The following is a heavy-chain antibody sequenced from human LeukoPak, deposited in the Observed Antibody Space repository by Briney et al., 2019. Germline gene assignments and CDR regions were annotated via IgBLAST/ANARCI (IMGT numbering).Heavy chain of an antibody. D-gene: IGHD1-1*01. CDR1: GFTFSSYG. Sequence: PGGSLRLSCAASGFTFSSYGMHWVRQAPGKGPEWVAFIRYDGSNKYYADSVKGRFTISRDNSKNTLYLHVNSLRPEDTAVYYCARDWGSTGTVFDYWGQGTLVTVSS. CDR2: IRYDGSNK. CDR3: ARDWGSTGTVFDY. V-gene: IGHV3-30*02. J-gene: IGHJ4*02.